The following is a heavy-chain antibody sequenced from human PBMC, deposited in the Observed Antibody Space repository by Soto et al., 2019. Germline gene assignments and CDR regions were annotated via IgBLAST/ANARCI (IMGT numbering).Heavy chain of an antibody. CDR2: IIPILGIA. V-gene: IGHV1-69*02. CDR1: GGTFSSYT. J-gene: IGHJ4*02. CDR3: ARVATYCGGDCYCD. D-gene: IGHD2-21*02. Sequence: QVQLVQSGAEVKKPGSSVKVSCKASGGTFSSYTISWVRQAPGQGLEWMGRIIPILGIANYAQKFQGRVTITADKSTSTAYMELSSLRSEDTAGYYGARVATYCGGDCYCDWGQGTLVTLSS.